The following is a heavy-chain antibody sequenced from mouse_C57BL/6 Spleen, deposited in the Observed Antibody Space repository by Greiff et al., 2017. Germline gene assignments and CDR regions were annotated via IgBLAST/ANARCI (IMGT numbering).Heavy chain of an antibody. CDR2: ISDGGSYT. Sequence: EVQGVESGGGLVKPGGSLKLSCAASGFTFSSYAMSWVRQTPEKRLEWVATISDGGSYTYYPDNVKGRFTISRDNAKNNLYLQMSHLKSEDTAMYYCARDEEGFAYWGQGTLVTVSA. CDR3: ARDEEGFAY. J-gene: IGHJ3*01. V-gene: IGHV5-4*01. CDR1: GFTFSSYA.